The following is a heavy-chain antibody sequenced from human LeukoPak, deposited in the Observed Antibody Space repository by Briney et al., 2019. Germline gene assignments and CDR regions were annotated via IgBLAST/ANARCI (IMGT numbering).Heavy chain of an antibody. V-gene: IGHV3-74*01. CDR1: GFTFSSYW. J-gene: IGHJ6*02. Sequence: GGSLRLSCAASGFTFSSYWMHWVRQAPGKGLVWVSRINSDGSSTSYADSVKGRFTISRDNAKNTLYLQMNSLRAEDTAVYYCARGPSITGTGNYYYYGMDVWGQGTTVTVSS. CDR3: ARGPSITGTGNYYYYGMDV. D-gene: IGHD1-20*01. CDR2: INSDGSST.